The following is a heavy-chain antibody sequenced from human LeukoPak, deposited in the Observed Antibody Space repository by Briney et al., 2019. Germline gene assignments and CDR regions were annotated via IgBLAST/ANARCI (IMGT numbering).Heavy chain of an antibody. V-gene: IGHV3-23*01. CDR2: ISNSDGST. CDR1: GFTFSACA. J-gene: IGHJ4*02. D-gene: IGHD2-2*02. Sequence: GGSLRLSCAASGFTFSACAMSWVRQAPGKGLEWVSTISNSDGSTYNADSVNGRFTISRDNSKNTLYLQMNSLRAEDTAVYYCAKAGRPGIPFDYWGQGALVTVSS. CDR3: AKAGRPGIPFDY.